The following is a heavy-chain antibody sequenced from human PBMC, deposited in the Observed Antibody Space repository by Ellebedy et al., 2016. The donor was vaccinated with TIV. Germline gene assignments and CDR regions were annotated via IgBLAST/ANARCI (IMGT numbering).Heavy chain of an antibody. J-gene: IGHJ4*02. D-gene: IGHD5-12*01. CDR2: ISWNSGSI. V-gene: IGHV3-23*01. CDR3: AKAGQWLRFPLDY. CDR1: GFTFSSYA. Sequence: GESLKISXAASGFTFSSYAMSWVRQAPGKGLEWVSGISWNSGSIGYADSVKGRFTISRDNSKNTLYLQMNSLRAEDTAVYYCAKAGQWLRFPLDYWGQGTLVTVSS.